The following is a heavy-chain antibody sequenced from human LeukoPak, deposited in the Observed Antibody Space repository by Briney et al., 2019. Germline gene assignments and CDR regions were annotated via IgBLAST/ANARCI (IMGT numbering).Heavy chain of an antibody. CDR1: GYSFTSYW. CDR2: IYPGDSDT. V-gene: IGHV5-51*01. J-gene: IGHJ3*02. CDR3: ARHTDRGDIDCSSTSCYGVVDAFDI. D-gene: IGHD2-2*01. Sequence: GESLKISCKGSGYSFTSYWIGWVRQMPGKGLEWMGIIYPGDSDTRYSPSFQGQVTISADKSISTAYLQWSSLKASDTAMYYCARHTDRGDIDCSSTSCYGVVDAFDIWGQGTMVTVSS.